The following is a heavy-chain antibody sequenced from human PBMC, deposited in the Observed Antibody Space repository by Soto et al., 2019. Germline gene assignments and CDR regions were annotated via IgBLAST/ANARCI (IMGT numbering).Heavy chain of an antibody. CDR3: AKHTSPPITIFGVVSYYYYYGMDV. CDR2: SYSGGTT. J-gene: IGHJ6*02. Sequence: GGSLRLSCAASGFTVSRNYVSWVRQAPGKGLAWVSLSYSGGTTDYADSVKGRFTISRDNSKNTLYLQMNSLRAEDTAVYYCAKHTSPPITIFGVVSYYYYYGMDVWGQGTTVTVSS. CDR1: GFTVSRNY. V-gene: IGHV3-53*01. D-gene: IGHD3-3*01.